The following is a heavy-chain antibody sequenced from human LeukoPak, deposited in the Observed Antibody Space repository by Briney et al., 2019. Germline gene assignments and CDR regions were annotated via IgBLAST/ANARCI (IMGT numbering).Heavy chain of an antibody. CDR3: ARELRPGITGSGFDP. J-gene: IGHJ5*02. CDR2: IKQDGSEK. V-gene: IGHV3-7*01. D-gene: IGHD1-20*01. Sequence: GGSLRLSCAASGFTLSSYWMSWVRQAPGKGLEWVANIKQDGSEKYYVDSVKGRFTISRDNAKNSLYLQMNSLRAEDTAVYYCARELRPGITGSGFDPWGEGTLVTVSS. CDR1: GFTLSSYW.